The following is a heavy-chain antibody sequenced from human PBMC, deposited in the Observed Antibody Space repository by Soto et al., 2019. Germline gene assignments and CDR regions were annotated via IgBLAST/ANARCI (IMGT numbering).Heavy chain of an antibody. V-gene: IGHV3-33*01. J-gene: IGHJ4*02. D-gene: IGHD6-19*01. CDR1: GFTFSSYG. CDR2: IWYDGSNK. CDR3: ARLEGSSGWYPAY. Sequence: QVQLVESGGGVVQPGRSLRLSCAAYGFTFSSYGMHWVRQAPGKGLEWVAVIWYDGSNKYYADSVKGRFTISRDNSKNTLYLQMNSLRAEDTAVYYCARLEGSSGWYPAYWGQGTLVNVSS.